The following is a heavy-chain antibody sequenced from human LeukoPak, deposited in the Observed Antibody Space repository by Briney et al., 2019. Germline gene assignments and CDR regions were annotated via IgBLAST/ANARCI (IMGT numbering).Heavy chain of an antibody. D-gene: IGHD3-10*01. CDR2: ISGSGGST. CDR1: GFTFSSYA. Sequence: GGSLRLSCAASGFTFSSYAMSWVRQAPGKGLEWVSAISGSGGSTYYADSVKGRFTISRDNSRNTVSLQMSSLRAEDTAVYYCAKDFPAPYGSGSYFSGWGQGTLVTVSS. J-gene: IGHJ4*02. CDR3: AKDFPAPYGSGSYFSG. V-gene: IGHV3-23*01.